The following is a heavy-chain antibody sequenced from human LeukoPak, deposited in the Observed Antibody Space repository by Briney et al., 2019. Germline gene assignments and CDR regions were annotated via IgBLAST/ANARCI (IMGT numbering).Heavy chain of an antibody. V-gene: IGHV1-2*02. D-gene: IGHD1-1*01. Sequence: ASVKVSCKASGFTFTGHYMHWVRQAPGQGIEWMGWIIPENAGTKYMQNFQGRVTMTRDTSISTAYMELSRLRSDDTAAYYCAVERDGFDIWGQGTMVTVSS. J-gene: IGHJ3*02. CDR1: GFTFTGHY. CDR3: AVERDGFDI. CDR2: IIPENAGT.